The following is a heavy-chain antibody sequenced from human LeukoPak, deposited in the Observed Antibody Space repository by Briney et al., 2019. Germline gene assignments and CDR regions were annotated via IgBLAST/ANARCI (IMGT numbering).Heavy chain of an antibody. V-gene: IGHV1-2*02. CDR2: INPNSGGT. J-gene: IGHJ5*02. CDR1: GYTFTGYY. D-gene: IGHD5-12*01. CDR3: AREISGYDVVAIT. Sequence: GASVKVSCKASGYTFTGYYMHWVRQAPGQGLEWMGWINPNSGGTNYAQKFQGRVTMTRDTSISTAYMELSRLRSDDTAVYYCAREISGYDVVAITWGQGTLVTVSS.